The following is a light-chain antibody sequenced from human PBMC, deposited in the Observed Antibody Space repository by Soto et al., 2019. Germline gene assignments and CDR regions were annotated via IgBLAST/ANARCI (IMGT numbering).Light chain of an antibody. V-gene: IGLV2-14*01. CDR3: SSYTSTSTLLV. CDR2: EVS. CDR1: SSDVGGYNY. J-gene: IGLJ2*01. Sequence: QSALTQPASVSGSPGQSITISCTGTSSDVGGYNYVSWYQQHPGKAPKLMIYEVSNRPSWVSNRFSGSKSGNTASLTISGLQAEDEADYSCSSYTSTSTLLVFGGGTKLTVL.